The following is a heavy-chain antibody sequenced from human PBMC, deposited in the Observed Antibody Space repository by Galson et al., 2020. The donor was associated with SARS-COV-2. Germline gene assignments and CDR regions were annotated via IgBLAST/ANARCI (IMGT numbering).Heavy chain of an antibody. CDR1: GYPFKTFG. D-gene: IGHD2-2*01. CDR3: ARDPREGYCSTSDCYAADVLDF. J-gene: IGHJ3*01. V-gene: IGHV1-18*01. CDR2: ISVYHGNT. Sequence: ASVKVSCKTSGYPFKTFGISWVRQAPGHGLEYMGWISVYHGNTNYAQKFQGRLTLTTDTSTSTAYMELSSLTSDDTATYHCARDPREGYCSTSDCYAADVLDFWGQGTMVSVSS.